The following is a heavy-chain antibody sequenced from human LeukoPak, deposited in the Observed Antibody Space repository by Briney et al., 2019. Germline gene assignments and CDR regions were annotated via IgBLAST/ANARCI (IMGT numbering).Heavy chain of an antibody. CDR3: TTTGYSYGPDHYYGMDV. V-gene: IGHV3-15*07. CDR2: IKSKTDGGTT. CDR1: GFTFSNAW. Sequence: GGSLRLSCAASGFTFSNAWMNWVRQAPGKGLEWVGRIKSKTDGGTTDYAAPVKGRFTISRDDSKTTLYLQMNSLKTEDTAVYYCTTTGYSYGPDHYYGMDVWGQGTTVTVSS. D-gene: IGHD5-18*01. J-gene: IGHJ6*02.